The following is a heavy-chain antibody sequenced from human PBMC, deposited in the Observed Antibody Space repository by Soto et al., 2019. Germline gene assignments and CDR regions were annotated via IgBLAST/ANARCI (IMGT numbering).Heavy chain of an antibody. CDR1: GSTFNNFA. D-gene: IGHD1-26*01. CDR2: IVVISNTA. CDR3: ARAIKRWEVHYYFDY. Sequence: QVVLLQSGAEVKDPGSSVRVSCEVSGSTFNNFAFIWVRQAPGHGPEWMGGIVVISNTADYSQRFQDRVTITADTSTNTLYMELGSLTFEDTAVYYCARAIKRWEVHYYFDYWGQGTLVTVSS. V-gene: IGHV1-69*06. J-gene: IGHJ4*02.